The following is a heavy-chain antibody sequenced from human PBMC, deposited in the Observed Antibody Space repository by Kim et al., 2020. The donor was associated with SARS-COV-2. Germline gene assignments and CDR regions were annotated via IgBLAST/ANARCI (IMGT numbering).Heavy chain of an antibody. CDR1: GYTFTSYG. J-gene: IGHJ5*02. CDR3: ARVTGGVAENWFDP. V-gene: IGHV1-18*01. CDR2: ISAYNGNT. Sequence: ASVKVSCKASGYTFTSYGISWVRQAPGQGLEWMGWISAYNGNTNYAQKLQGRVTMTTDTSTNTAYMELRSLRSDDTAVYYCARVTGGVAENWFDPWGQGTLVTVSS. D-gene: IGHD2-15*01.